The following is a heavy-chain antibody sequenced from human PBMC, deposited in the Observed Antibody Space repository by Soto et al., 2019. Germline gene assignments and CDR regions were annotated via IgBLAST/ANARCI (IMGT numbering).Heavy chain of an antibody. J-gene: IGHJ4*02. V-gene: IGHV3-30*18. CDR3: AKDDSSGYYPIWIDY. CDR1: GFTFSSYG. D-gene: IGHD3-22*01. CDR2: ISYDGSNK. Sequence: QVQLVESGGGVVQPGRSLRLSCAASGFTFSSYGMHWVRQAPGKGLEWVAVISYDGSNKYYADSVKGRFTISRENSKNTLYLQMNSLRAEDTAVYYCAKDDSSGYYPIWIDYWGQGTLVTVSS.